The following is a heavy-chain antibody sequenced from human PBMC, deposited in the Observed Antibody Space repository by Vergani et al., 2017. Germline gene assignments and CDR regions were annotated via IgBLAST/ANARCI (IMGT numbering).Heavy chain of an antibody. CDR3: ARTRSPIAMIRQFEQ. CDR2: ITRGSKSI. Sequence: EVQLVESGGGVVKPGGSLTISCATSGFDFTNSAMSWIRQAPGRGLQWVSSITRGSKSIYYADSVKSRFTITRDDVKKSLLLRMNNLKVDDTAMYYCARTRSPIAMIRQFEQWGQGTLVTVSS. D-gene: IGHD5-18*01. V-gene: IGHV3-21*01. J-gene: IGHJ4*02. CDR1: GFDFTNSA.